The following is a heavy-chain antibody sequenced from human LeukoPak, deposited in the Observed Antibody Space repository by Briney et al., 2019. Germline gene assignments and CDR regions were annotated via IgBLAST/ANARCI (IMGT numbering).Heavy chain of an antibody. CDR2: ISGSGGST. D-gene: IGHD6-6*01. V-gene: IGHV3-23*01. CDR1: GYTFSSYA. Sequence: GGSLRLSCAASGYTFSSYAMSWVRQAPGKGLEWVSAISGSGGSTYYADSVKGRFTISRDNSKNTLYLQMNSLRAEDTAVYYCAKVRIAARLFDYWGQGTLVTVSS. J-gene: IGHJ4*02. CDR3: AKVRIAARLFDY.